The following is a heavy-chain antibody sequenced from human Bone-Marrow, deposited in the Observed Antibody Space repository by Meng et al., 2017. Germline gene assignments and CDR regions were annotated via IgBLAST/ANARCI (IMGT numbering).Heavy chain of an antibody. Sequence: GGSLRLSCVASGFSFTSYHMTWVRQAPGKGLEWVANIHSDGGDKAYAGSVKGRFTISRDNSQNSLYLQMNSLRVEDTAVYYCARDVPRRWYYDSSGYPEQIFDYWGQGTLVTVSS. V-gene: IGHV3-7*03. D-gene: IGHD3-22*01. CDR2: IHSDGGDK. CDR1: GFSFTSYH. CDR3: ARDVPRRWYYDSSGYPEQIFDY. J-gene: IGHJ4*02.